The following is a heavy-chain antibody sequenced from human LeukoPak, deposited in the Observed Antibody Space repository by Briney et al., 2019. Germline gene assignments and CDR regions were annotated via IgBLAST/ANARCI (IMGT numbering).Heavy chain of an antibody. Sequence: PSGTLSLTCAVSGGSISSSNWWSWVRQPPGKGLEWIGEIYHSGSTNYNPSLKSRVTISVDKSKNQLSLKLSSVTAADTAVYYCARVYIVGSGSYYLLDYWGQGTLVTVSS. D-gene: IGHD3-10*01. CDR3: ARVYIVGSGSYYLLDY. V-gene: IGHV4-4*02. J-gene: IGHJ4*02. CDR2: IYHSGST. CDR1: GGSISSSNW.